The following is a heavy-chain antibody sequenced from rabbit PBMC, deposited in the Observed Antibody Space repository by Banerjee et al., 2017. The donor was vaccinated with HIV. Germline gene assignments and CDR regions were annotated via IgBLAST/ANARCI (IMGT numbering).Heavy chain of an antibody. J-gene: IGHJ4*01. CDR1: GFDFSSSYD. V-gene: IGHV1S45*01. D-gene: IGHD4-1*01. CDR2: INTSSGNT. CDR3: AREWQRSGWGANFNL. Sequence: QEQLVESGGGLVQPGGSLKLTCTVTGFDFSSSYDMCWVRQAPGKGLEWIACINTSSGNTVYASWAKGRFTISKTSSTTVTLQMTSLTAADTATYFCAREWQRSGWGANFNLWGPGTLVT.